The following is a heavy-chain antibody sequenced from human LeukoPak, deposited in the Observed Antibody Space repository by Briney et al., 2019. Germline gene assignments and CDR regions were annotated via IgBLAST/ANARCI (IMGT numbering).Heavy chain of an antibody. D-gene: IGHD3-3*01. V-gene: IGHV1-18*01. CDR1: GYTFTSYG. CDR2: ISAYNGNT. Sequence: ASVKVSCKASGYTFTSYGISWVRQAPGQGLEWVGWISAYNGNTNYAQKLQGRVTMTTDTSTSTAYMELRSLRSGDTAVYYCARAIGDFWSGYFSRHYYYGMDVWGQGTTVTVSS. CDR3: ARAIGDFWSGYFSRHYYYGMDV. J-gene: IGHJ6*02.